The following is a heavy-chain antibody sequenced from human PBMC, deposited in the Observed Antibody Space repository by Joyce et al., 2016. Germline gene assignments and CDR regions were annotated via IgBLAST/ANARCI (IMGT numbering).Heavy chain of an antibody. J-gene: IGHJ5*02. Sequence: EVQLVESGGGLVKPGGSLRLSCAASGFTFSTYSMHWVRQAPGKGREWVSAISSSSDFRYYADSLKGRFTISRDNAKNSLYLQMNSLRADDTAVYYCARASASQVASGFDPWGQGTLVTVSS. V-gene: IGHV3-21*01. D-gene: IGHD2-15*01. CDR1: GFTFSTYS. CDR2: ISSSSDFR. CDR3: ARASASQVASGFDP.